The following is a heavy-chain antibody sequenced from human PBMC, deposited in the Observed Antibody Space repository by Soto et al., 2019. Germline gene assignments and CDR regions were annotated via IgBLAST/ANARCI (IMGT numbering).Heavy chain of an antibody. CDR2: ISQTGAT. D-gene: IGHD3-10*01. J-gene: IGHJ5*02. V-gene: IGHV4-30-2*01. CDR1: GGSITSGNSYS. CDR3: ARAVSPYFGKWFDP. Sequence: SETLSLTCAVSGGSITSGNSYSWAWIRQPPGRGLEWIGSISQTGATSYNPSLKSRVSVSLDKSKNQFSLRLSSVTAADMAVYYCARAVSPYFGKWFDPWGQRTLVPVSS.